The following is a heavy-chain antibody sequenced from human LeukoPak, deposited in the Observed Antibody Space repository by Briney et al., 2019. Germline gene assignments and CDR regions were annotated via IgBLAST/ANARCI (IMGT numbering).Heavy chain of an antibody. Sequence: PGRSLRLSCAASGFTFSSYGMHWVRQAPGKGLEWVAGIWHDGSNKYYVYSVKGRFTISSDNSKNTLYLQMNSLRAEDTAVYYCAKDGPPHTMVRGVIRYYFDYWGRGTLVIVSS. V-gene: IGHV3-33*06. CDR1: GFTFSSYG. CDR2: IWHDGSNK. CDR3: AKDGPPHTMVRGVIRYYFDY. D-gene: IGHD3-10*01. J-gene: IGHJ4*02.